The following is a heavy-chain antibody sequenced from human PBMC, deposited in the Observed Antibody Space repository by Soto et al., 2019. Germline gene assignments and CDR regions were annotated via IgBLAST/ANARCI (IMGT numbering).Heavy chain of an antibody. V-gene: IGHV3-23*01. CDR2: ISGGGGDT. J-gene: IGHJ3*02. CDR1: RFTFSTYA. CDR3: AKSLFGGPDI. D-gene: IGHD2-15*01. Sequence: GGSLRLSCAASRFTFSTYAMSWVRQAPGKGLEWVSGISGGGGDTSYADSVRGRFTCSRDNSKNTLYLQMNSLRAEDTALYYSAKSLFGGPDIWGQGTMVTVSS.